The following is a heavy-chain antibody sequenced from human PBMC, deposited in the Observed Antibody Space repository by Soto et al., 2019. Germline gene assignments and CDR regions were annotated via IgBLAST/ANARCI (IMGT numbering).Heavy chain of an antibody. D-gene: IGHD2-15*01. CDR1: GFTLSSYS. CDR3: ARGRIVVVVAATWADAFDI. J-gene: IGHJ3*02. Sequence: GGSLRLSCEASGFTLSSYSMNWARQAPGQGLEWVSYISSSSSTIYYADSVKGRFTISRDNAKNSLYLQMNSLRDEDTAVYYCARGRIVVVVAATWADAFDIWGQGTIVTVSS. CDR2: ISSSSSTI. V-gene: IGHV3-48*02.